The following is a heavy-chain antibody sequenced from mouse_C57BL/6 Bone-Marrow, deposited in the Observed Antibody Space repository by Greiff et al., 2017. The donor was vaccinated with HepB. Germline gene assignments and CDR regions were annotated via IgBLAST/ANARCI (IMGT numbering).Heavy chain of an antibody. J-gene: IGHJ3*01. CDR1: GYTFTSYW. CDR2: IHPNSGST. D-gene: IGHD1-1*01. Sequence: QVQLKQPGAELVKPGASVKLSCKASGYTFTSYWMHWVKQRPGQGLEWIGMIHPNSGSTNYNEKFKSKATLTVDKSSSTAYMQLSSLTSEDSAVYYCASYYYGSSNEAYWGQGNLVTGAA. CDR3: ASYYYGSSNEAY. V-gene: IGHV1-64*01.